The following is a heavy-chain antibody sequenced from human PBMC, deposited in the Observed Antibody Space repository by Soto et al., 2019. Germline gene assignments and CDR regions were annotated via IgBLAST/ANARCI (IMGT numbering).Heavy chain of an antibody. V-gene: IGHV3-23*01. CDR2: ISGSGGST. D-gene: IGHD3-16*01. CDR1: GFTFSSYA. Sequence: PGGSLRLSCAASGFTFSSYAMSWVRQAPGKGLEWVSAISGSGGSTYYADSVKGRFTISRDNSKNTLYLQMNSLRAEDTAVYYCAKDGTGWGVRTRVYDYIWGTQTPMNWFDPWGQGTLVTVSS. J-gene: IGHJ5*02. CDR3: AKDGTGWGVRTRVYDYIWGTQTPMNWFDP.